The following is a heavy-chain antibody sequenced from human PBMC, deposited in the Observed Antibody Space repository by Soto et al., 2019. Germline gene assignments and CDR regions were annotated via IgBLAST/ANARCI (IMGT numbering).Heavy chain of an antibody. J-gene: IGHJ6*02. CDR2: ISPFNGNT. V-gene: IGHV1-18*01. CDR3: ARDQSFDRSYYYGIDV. Sequence: QVQLVQSGAEVKKPGASVKVSCKSSGYPFTHYGITWVRQAPGQGLEWMGWISPFNGNTNYGQTLQGRVTLTTDTSTSTVYIELRSLRSDDTAVYYCARDQSFDRSYYYGIDVWVQGTTVTVSS. D-gene: IGHD3-10*01. CDR1: GYPFTHYG.